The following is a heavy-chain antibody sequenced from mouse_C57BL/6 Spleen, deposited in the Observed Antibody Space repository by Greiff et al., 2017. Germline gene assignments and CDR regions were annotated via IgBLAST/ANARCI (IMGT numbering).Heavy chain of an antibody. CDR2: IYPGDGDT. CDR1: GYAFSSYW. V-gene: IGHV1-80*01. J-gene: IGHJ3*01. D-gene: IGHD3-2*02. Sequence: QVQLQQSGAELVKPGASVKISCTASGYAFSSYWMNWVKQRPGKGLEWIGQIYPGDGDTNYNGKFKGKATLTADKSSSTAYMQLSSLTSEASAVYFCAGSGDGGFAYWGQGTLVTVSA. CDR3: AGSGDGGFAY.